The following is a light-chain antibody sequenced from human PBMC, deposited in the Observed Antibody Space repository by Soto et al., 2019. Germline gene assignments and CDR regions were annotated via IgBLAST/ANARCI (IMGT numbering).Light chain of an antibody. CDR3: QQFNNYPRT. J-gene: IGKJ3*01. CDR1: QGINSY. Sequence: DIPLTQSPSFLSASVGDRVTITCRASQGINSYLAWYQQKPGKAPKLLIYGASTLHSGVPSRFSGSGSGTEFTLTISSLQTEDFATYYCQQFNNYPRTLGPGTKVDIK. V-gene: IGKV1-9*01. CDR2: GAS.